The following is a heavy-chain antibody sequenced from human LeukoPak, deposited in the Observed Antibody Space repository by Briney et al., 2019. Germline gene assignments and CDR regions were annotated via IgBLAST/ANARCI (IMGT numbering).Heavy chain of an antibody. CDR3: ARDRYCGGDCSDY. J-gene: IGHJ4*02. Sequence: SVKVSCKASGGTFSSYAISWVRQAPGQGLEWMGGIIPIFGTANYAQKFQGRVTITTDEPTSTAYMELSSLRSEDTAVYYCARDRYCGGDCSDYWGQGTLVTVSS. CDR1: GGTFSSYA. D-gene: IGHD2-21*02. CDR2: IIPIFGTA. V-gene: IGHV1-69*05.